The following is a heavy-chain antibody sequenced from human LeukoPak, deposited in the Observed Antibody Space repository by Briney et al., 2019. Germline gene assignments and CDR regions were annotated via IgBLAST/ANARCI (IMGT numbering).Heavy chain of an antibody. Sequence: PGGSLRLSCAASGFTFSNYPMSFVRQAPGKGLEWVSTSGGGDGTYYAESVRGRFTISRDESKSTLYLQMSNLRAEDTAIYYCAKDHRGRLLRYFDYWGRGTLVTVSS. CDR3: AKDHRGRLLRYFDY. D-gene: IGHD3-16*01. CDR2: SGGGDGT. J-gene: IGHJ4*02. CDR1: GFTFSNYP. V-gene: IGHV3-23*01.